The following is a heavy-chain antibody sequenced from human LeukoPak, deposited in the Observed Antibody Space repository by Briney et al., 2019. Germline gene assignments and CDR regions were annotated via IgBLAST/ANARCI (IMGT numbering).Heavy chain of an antibody. CDR1: GFTFDDYT. CDR2: ISWDGSSR. Sequence: GGSLRLSCAASGFTFDDYTMHWVRHAPGKGLEWVSLISWDGSSRYYADSVKGRFTISRDNSKNSLYLQMNSLRTEDTALYYCARDNEAWYFDLWGRGTPVTVSS. CDR3: ARDNEAWYFDL. J-gene: IGHJ2*01. V-gene: IGHV3-43*01.